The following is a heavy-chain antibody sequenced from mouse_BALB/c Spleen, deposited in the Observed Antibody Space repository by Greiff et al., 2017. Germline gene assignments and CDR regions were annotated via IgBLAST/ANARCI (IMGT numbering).Heavy chain of an antibody. CDR1: GYTFTDYW. CDR3: ARTTVVGSVGY. Sequence: QVQLQQPGAELVMPGASVKMSCKASGYTFTDYWMHWVKQRPGQGLEWIGAIDTSDSYTSYNQKFKSKATLTVDKSSSTAYMQLSSLTSEDSAVYYCARTTVVGSVGYWGQGTPLTVSA. V-gene: IGHV1-69*01. D-gene: IGHD1-1*01. CDR2: IDTSDSYT. J-gene: IGHJ2*01.